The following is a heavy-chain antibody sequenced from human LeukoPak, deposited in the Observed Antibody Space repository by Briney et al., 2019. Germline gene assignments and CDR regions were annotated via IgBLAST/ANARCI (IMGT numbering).Heavy chain of an antibody. CDR1: GFTFSSYA. CDR2: ISGSGGST. D-gene: IGHD3-10*01. Sequence: GGSLRLSCAASGFTFSSYAVSWVRQAPGKGLEWVSAISGSGGSTYYADSVKGRFTISRDNSKNTLYLQMNSLRAEDTAVYYCAKDWDYYGSGSYLDWGQGTLVTVSS. J-gene: IGHJ4*02. CDR3: AKDWDYYGSGSYLD. V-gene: IGHV3-23*01.